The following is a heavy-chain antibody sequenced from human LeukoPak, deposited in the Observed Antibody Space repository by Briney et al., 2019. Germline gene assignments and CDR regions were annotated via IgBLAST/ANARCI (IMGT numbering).Heavy chain of an antibody. CDR1: GGSISNYY. CDR3: ARETVPHLLWFGEFQLYFDY. CDR2: IYYSGST. V-gene: IGHV4-59*01. J-gene: IGHJ4*02. D-gene: IGHD3-10*01. Sequence: SETLSLTCTVSGGSISNYYWSWIRQPPGKGLEWIGYIYYSGSTNYNPSLKSRVTISVDTSKNQFSLKLSSVTAADTAVYYCARETVPHLLWFGEFQLYFDYWGQGTLVTVSS.